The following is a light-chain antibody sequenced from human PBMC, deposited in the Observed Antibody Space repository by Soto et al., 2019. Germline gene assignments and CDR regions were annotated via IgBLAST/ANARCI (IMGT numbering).Light chain of an antibody. CDR1: QSVSGSS. V-gene: IGKV3-20*01. J-gene: IGKJ4*01. CDR2: GAS. CDR3: QQYVTLPLT. Sequence: EIVLTQSPGTLSLFPGEGATLSCGASQSVSGSSLAWYQQKPGQAPRLLIYGASTRATGIPDRFSGSGSGTDFTLTISSLEPEDFAVYYCQQYVTLPLTFGGGTKVQIK.